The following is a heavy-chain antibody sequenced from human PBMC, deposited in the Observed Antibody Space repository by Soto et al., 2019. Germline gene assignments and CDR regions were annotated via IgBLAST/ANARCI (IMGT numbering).Heavy chain of an antibody. Sequence: QVQLVQSGSEVKKPGSSVKVSCRASGGTFKTYSINWVRQAPGQGLEWMGGIIPMFRKPNYAQKFKGRVTITADESTGTVYMALSSLTSEDTAVFFCARLWGIAPRDDWGQGTLVTVSS. J-gene: IGHJ4*02. CDR1: GGTFKTYS. D-gene: IGHD6-13*01. V-gene: IGHV1-69*12. CDR2: IIPMFRKP. CDR3: ARLWGIAPRDD.